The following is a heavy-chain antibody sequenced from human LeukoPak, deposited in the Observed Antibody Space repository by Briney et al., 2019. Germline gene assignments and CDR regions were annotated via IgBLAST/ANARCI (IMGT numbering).Heavy chain of an antibody. Sequence: SETLSLTCTVSGGSISSYYWSWIRQPAGKGLEWIGRIYTTGSTNYNPSLKSRVTISVDTSKNQFSLKLSSVTAADTAVYYCARRSDSGYDYYFDYWGQGTLVTVSS. J-gene: IGHJ4*02. CDR1: GGSISSYY. CDR2: IYTTGST. D-gene: IGHD5-12*01. CDR3: ARRSDSGYDYYFDY. V-gene: IGHV4-4*07.